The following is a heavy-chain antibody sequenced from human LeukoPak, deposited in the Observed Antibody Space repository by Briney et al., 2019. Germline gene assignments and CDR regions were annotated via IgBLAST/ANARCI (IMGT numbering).Heavy chain of an antibody. J-gene: IGHJ5*02. CDR1: GGSISSDSYY. CDR2: IYTSGST. Sequence: SETLSLTCTVSGGSISSDSYYWSWIRQPAGKGLEWIGRIYTSGSTNYNPSLKSRVTISLDTSRNQFSLKLSSVTAADTAVYYCARDSSGWYENWFDPWGQGTLVTVSS. V-gene: IGHV4-61*02. D-gene: IGHD6-19*01. CDR3: ARDSSGWYENWFDP.